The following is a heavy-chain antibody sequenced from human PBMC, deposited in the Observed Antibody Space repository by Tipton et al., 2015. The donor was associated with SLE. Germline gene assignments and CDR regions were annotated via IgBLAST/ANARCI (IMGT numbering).Heavy chain of an antibody. CDR2: ISAYNGNT. D-gene: IGHD3-16*01. J-gene: IGHJ3*02. Sequence: QSGAEVKKPGASVKVSCKASGYTFTSYGISWVRQAPGQGLEWMGWISAYNGNTNYAQKFQGRVTITADESTSTAYMELSSLRSEDTAVYYCARDLAFDAFDIWGQGTMVTVSS. CDR1: GYTFTSYG. CDR3: ARDLAFDAFDI. V-gene: IGHV1-18*01.